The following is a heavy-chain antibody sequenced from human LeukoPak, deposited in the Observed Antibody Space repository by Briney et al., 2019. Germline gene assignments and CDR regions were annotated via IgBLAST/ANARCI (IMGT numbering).Heavy chain of an antibody. V-gene: IGHV1-18*01. J-gene: IGHJ4*02. CDR2: ISAYNGNT. D-gene: IGHD4-11*01. CDR1: GYTFTSYG. Sequence: ASVKVSCKASGYTFTSYGISWVRQAPGQGPEWMGWISAYNGNTNYAQKLQGRVTMTTDTSTSTAYMELRSLRSDDTAVYYCARDDYSTKTFDYWGQGTLVTVSS. CDR3: ARDDYSTKTFDY.